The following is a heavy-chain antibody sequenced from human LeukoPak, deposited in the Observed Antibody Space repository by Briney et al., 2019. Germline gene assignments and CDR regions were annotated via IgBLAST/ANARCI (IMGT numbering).Heavy chain of an antibody. D-gene: IGHD6-6*01. Sequence: SETLSLTCTVSGGSIGSSSYYWGWIRQPPGKGLEWIGSIYYSGSTYYNPSLKSRVTISVDTSKNQFSLKLSSVTAADTAVYYCARTLPRIAARPDNWFDPWGQGTLVTVSS. J-gene: IGHJ5*02. CDR2: IYYSGST. CDR1: GGSIGSSSYY. CDR3: ARTLPRIAARPDNWFDP. V-gene: IGHV4-39*07.